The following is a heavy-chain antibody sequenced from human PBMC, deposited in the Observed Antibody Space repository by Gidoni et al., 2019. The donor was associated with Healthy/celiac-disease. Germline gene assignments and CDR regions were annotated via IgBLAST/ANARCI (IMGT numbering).Heavy chain of an antibody. CDR3: ARGGATPRDWFDP. V-gene: IGHV3-21*01. CDR2: ISSSSSYI. Sequence: EVQLVESGGGLVKPGGSLRLSCAASGFTFSSYSMNWVRQAPGKGLEWVSSISSSSSYIYYADSVKGRFTISRDNAKNSLYLQMNSLRAEDTAVYYCARGGATPRDWFDPWGQGTLVTVSS. CDR1: GFTFSSYS. J-gene: IGHJ5*02. D-gene: IGHD3-16*01.